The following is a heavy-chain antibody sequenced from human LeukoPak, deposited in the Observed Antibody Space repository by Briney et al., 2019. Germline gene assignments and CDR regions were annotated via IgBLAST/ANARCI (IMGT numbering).Heavy chain of an antibody. CDR2: IIPILGIA. Sequence: GSSVKVSCKASGGTFSCYAISWVRQAPGQGLEWMGRIIPILGIANYAQKFQGRVTITADKSTSTAYMELSSLRSEDTAVYYCASIVGATKNIYCLGRGTLVSVFS. J-gene: IGHJ4*02. CDR1: GGTFSCYA. V-gene: IGHV1-69*04. D-gene: IGHD1-26*01. CDR3: ASIVGATKNIYC.